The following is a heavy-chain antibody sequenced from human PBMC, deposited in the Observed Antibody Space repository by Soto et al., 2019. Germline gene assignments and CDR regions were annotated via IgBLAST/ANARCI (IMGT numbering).Heavy chain of an antibody. CDR1: GYTFTSYD. V-gene: IGHV1-8*01. CDR2: MNPNSGNT. J-gene: IGHJ6*02. CDR3: FWSGPSYYYGMDV. D-gene: IGHD3-3*01. Sequence: ASVKVSCKASGYTFTSYDINWVRQATGQGLEWMGWMNPNSGNTGYAQKFQGRVTMTRNTSISTAYMELSSLRSEDTAPHYDFWSGPSYYYGMDVWGQGTTVTVSS.